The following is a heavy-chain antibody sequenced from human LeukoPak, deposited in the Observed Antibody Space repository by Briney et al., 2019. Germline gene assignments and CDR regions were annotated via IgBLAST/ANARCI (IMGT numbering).Heavy chain of an antibody. Sequence: ASVKVSCKASGYTFTSYDINWVRQATGQGLEWMGWINPNSGGTNYAQKFQGRVTMTRDTSISTAYMELSRLRSDDTAVYYCAVLDSSGYSDYFDYWGQGTLVTVSS. CDR2: INPNSGGT. CDR1: GYTFTSYD. CDR3: AVLDSSGYSDYFDY. D-gene: IGHD3-22*01. V-gene: IGHV1-2*02. J-gene: IGHJ4*02.